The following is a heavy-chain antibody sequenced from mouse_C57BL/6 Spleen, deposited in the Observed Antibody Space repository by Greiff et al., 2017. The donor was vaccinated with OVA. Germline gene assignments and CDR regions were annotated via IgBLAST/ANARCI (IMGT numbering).Heavy chain of an antibody. CDR3: ARSIGYAMDY. V-gene: IGHV1-80*01. CDR2: IYPGDGDT. D-gene: IGHD2-3*01. Sequence: VHLVESGAELVKPGASVKISCKASGYAFSSYWMNWVKQRPGKGLEWIGQIYPGDGDTNYNGKFKGKATLTADKSSSTAYMQLSSLTSEDSAVYFCARSIGYAMDYWGQGTSVTVSS. J-gene: IGHJ4*01. CDR1: GYAFSSYW.